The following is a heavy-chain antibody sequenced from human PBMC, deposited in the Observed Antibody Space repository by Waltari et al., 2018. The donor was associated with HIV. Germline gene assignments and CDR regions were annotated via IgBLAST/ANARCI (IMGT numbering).Heavy chain of an antibody. CDR3: ARILLWPSRYFGS. V-gene: IGHV4-39*01. CDR1: GGSISSGDYF. D-gene: IGHD4-17*01. Sequence: QLHLQESGPGLVKPSVTLSLTCTVSGGSISSGDYFWGWIRQPPGKGLEWIGSFSYSGSSYYSPSLKSRVTTSVDTSKNELSLKLSSVTAADTAVYYCARILLWPSRYFGSWGQGTLVTVSS. CDR2: FSYSGSS. J-gene: IGHJ4*02.